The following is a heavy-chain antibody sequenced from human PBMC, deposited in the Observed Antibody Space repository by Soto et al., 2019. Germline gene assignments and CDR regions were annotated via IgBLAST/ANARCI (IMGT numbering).Heavy chain of an antibody. CDR1: GFTFSSYS. CDR2: ISSSSSYI. J-gene: IGHJ6*02. D-gene: IGHD3-3*01. V-gene: IGHV3-21*01. Sequence: GGSLRLSCAASGFTFSSYSMNWVRQAPGKGLEWVSSISSSSSYIYYADSVKGRFTISRDNAKNSLYLQRNSLRAEDTAVYYCARSRLITIFGVVISGHYGMDVWGQGTTVTVSS. CDR3: ARSRLITIFGVVISGHYGMDV.